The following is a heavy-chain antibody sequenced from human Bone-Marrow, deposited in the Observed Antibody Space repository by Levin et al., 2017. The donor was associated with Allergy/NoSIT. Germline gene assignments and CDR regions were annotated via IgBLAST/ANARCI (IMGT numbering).Heavy chain of an antibody. D-gene: IGHD3-3*01. J-gene: IGHJ6*03. CDR3: ARGAYDFWGYYYYYHLDV. CDR2: IYGSGDS. Sequence: SSQTLSLTCSVSGGPISTYYWSWLRQPPRKGLEWIGFIYGSGDSDYNPSLKSRVTIAVDTSKNQFPLTLTSVTAAETAGYYCARGAYDFWGYYYYYHLDVWGKGTPVTVSS. CDR1: GGPISTYY. V-gene: IGHV4-59*01.